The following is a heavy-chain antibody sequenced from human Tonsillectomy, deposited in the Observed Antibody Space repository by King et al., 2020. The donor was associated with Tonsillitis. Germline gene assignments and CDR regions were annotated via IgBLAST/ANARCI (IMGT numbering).Heavy chain of an antibody. Sequence: VQLVESGGGLVKPGGSLRLSCAASGFSFNNYAVTWVRQAPGKGLEWVSAISVSGIGTYYADSVTGRFIISRDNSKNTVYLQMNSLRAEDTAVYYCARAXTXXXXXXYXXQGILVTVSS. CDR1: GFSFNNYA. CDR2: ISVSGIGT. CDR3: ARAXTXXXXXXY. V-gene: IGHV3-23*04. J-gene: IGHJ4*02.